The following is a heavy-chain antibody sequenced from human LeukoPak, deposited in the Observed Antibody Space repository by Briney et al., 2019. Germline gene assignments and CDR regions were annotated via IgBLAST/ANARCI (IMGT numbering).Heavy chain of an antibody. J-gene: IGHJ4*02. D-gene: IGHD3-22*01. V-gene: IGHV3-23*01. CDR3: ARVANYYDSSGYYSLFDY. Sequence: PGGSLRLSCAASGFTFSSYAMSWVRQAPGKGLEWVSAISGSGGSTYYADSVKGRFTISRDNSKNTLYLQMNSLRAEDTAVYYCARVANYYDSSGYYSLFDYWGQGTLVTVSS. CDR2: ISGSGGST. CDR1: GFTFSSYA.